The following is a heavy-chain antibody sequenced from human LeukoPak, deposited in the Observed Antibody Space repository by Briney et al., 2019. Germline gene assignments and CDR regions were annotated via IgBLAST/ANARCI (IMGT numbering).Heavy chain of an antibody. V-gene: IGHV2-70*11. CDR1: GFSLSTSGMC. D-gene: IGHD2-15*01. CDR2: IDWDDDR. Sequence: SGPALVKPTQTLTLTCTFSGFSLSTSGMCVSWIRQPPGKALEWLARIDWDDDRYYSTSLKTRLTISKDTSKNQVVLTMTNMDPVDTATYYCARIRDCSGGPYYGMDVWGQGTTVTVSS. CDR3: ARIRDCSGGPYYGMDV. J-gene: IGHJ6*02.